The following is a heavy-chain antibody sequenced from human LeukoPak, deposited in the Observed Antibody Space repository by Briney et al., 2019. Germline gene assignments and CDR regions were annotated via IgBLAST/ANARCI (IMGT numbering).Heavy chain of an antibody. CDR1: GGSISSGGYY. CDR2: IYYSGST. CDR3: ARASYDFWSGYSHGGWFDP. J-gene: IGHJ5*02. V-gene: IGHV4-31*03. Sequence: SETLSLTCTVSGGSISSGGYYWSWIRQHPGKGLEWIGYIYYSGSTYYNPSLKSRVTISVDTSKNQFSLKLSSVTAADTAVYYCARASYDFWSGYSHGGWFDPWGRGALVTVSS. D-gene: IGHD3-3*01.